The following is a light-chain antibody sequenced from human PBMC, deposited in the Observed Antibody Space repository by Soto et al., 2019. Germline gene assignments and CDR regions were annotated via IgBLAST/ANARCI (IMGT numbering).Light chain of an antibody. Sequence: QSALPHPACMSGTPGQSLPISCTGTSSYIGSYNLVSWYQQHPGKAPKLMIFEVNKRPSGVSNRFSGSKSGNTASLTISGLQTEDEADYYCCSFAGSGTGVFGTGTKVTVL. CDR1: SSYIGSYNL. CDR2: EVN. V-gene: IGLV2-23*02. CDR3: CSFAGSGTGV. J-gene: IGLJ1*01.